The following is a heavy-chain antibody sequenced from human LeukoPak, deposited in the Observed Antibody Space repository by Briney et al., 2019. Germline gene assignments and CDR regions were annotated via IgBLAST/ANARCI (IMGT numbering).Heavy chain of an antibody. D-gene: IGHD3-10*01. V-gene: IGHV4-4*07. Sequence: PSETLSLTCTVSGGSISSYYWSWIRQPAGKGLEWIGRIYTSGSTNYNPPLKSRVTISVDKSKNQFSLKLSSVTAADTAVYYCARTLRGVTLDYWGQGTLVTVSS. J-gene: IGHJ4*02. CDR2: IYTSGST. CDR1: GGSISSYY. CDR3: ARTLRGVTLDY.